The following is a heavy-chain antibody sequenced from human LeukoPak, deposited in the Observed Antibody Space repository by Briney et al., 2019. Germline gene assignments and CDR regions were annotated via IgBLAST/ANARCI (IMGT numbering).Heavy chain of an antibody. D-gene: IGHD5-18*01. Sequence: SVKVSCKASGGTFSSYAISWVRQAPGQGLEWMGRIIPVLGIANYAQKFQGRVTITADKSTSTAYMELSSLRSEDTAVYYCARGGYSYDYAFDIWGQGTMVTVSS. CDR1: GGTFSSYA. V-gene: IGHV1-69*04. CDR3: ARGGYSYDYAFDI. J-gene: IGHJ3*02. CDR2: IIPVLGIA.